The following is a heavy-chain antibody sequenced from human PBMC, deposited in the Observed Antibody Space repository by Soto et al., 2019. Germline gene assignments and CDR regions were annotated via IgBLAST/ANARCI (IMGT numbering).Heavy chain of an antibody. D-gene: IGHD6-25*01. Sequence: GGSLRLSCAASGFTFSNYAMTWVRQAPGKGLEWVSSIPYTGGSTYYADSVKGRFTISRDNSKNTLYLQMSSLRAEDTAVYYCVKDLFSGSSDRRDYWGQGTLVTVSS. V-gene: IGHV3-23*01. CDR2: IPYTGGST. CDR3: VKDLFSGSSDRRDY. CDR1: GFTFSNYA. J-gene: IGHJ4*02.